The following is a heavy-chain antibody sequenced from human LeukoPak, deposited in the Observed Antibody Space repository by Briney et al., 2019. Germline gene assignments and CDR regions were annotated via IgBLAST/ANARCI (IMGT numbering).Heavy chain of an antibody. J-gene: IGHJ4*02. Sequence: GGSLRLSCAASGSTFSNAWMSWVRQAPGKGLEWVGRIKRKTDGGTTDYAAPVKGRFTISRDDSKNTLYLQMNSLKTEDTAVYYCQRQRDFWSGYIFDYWGQGTLVTVSS. CDR1: GSTFSNAW. V-gene: IGHV3-15*01. CDR3: QRQRDFWSGYIFDY. CDR2: IKRKTDGGTT. D-gene: IGHD3-3*01.